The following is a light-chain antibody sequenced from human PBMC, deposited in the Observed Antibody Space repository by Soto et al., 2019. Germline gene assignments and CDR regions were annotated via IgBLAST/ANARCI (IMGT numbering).Light chain of an antibody. CDR1: HSVFRS. V-gene: IGKV3-11*01. CDR2: ETS. J-gene: IGKJ2*01. Sequence: ETVLTQSPGTLSLSPGDRATLSCRASHSVFRSLAWYQYKPGQAPRLLIYETSTRATGIPARFSGSGSDTEFTLTIRPLEPEDFALYLCQQRSVWPPAFGQGTNLEIK. CDR3: QQRSVWPPA.